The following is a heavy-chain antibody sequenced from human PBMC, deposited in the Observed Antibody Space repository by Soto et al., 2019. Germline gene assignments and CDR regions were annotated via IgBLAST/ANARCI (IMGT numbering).Heavy chain of an antibody. CDR2: IGTAGDT. CDR1: GFTFSSYD. CDR3: ARGLDGSGSYYQIESFYGMDV. Sequence: EVQLVESGGGLVQPGGSLRLSCAASGFTFSSYDMHWVRQATGKGLEWVSAIGTAGDTYYPGSVKGRFTISRENAKNSLYLQMNSLRAGDTAVYYCARGLDGSGSYYQIESFYGMDVWGQGTTVTVSS. V-gene: IGHV3-13*01. J-gene: IGHJ6*02. D-gene: IGHD3-10*01.